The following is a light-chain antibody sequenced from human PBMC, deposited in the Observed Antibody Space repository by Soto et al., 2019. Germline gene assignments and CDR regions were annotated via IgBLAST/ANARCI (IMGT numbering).Light chain of an antibody. CDR3: QSYDSSLSGWV. Sequence: QSALAQPASVSGSPGQSITISCTGASGYVGTYSLVSWYQQHPGKAPKVVIYEGHKRPSGVPDRFSGSTSVNTASLTISGLQTDDEADYYCQSYDSSLSGWVFGGGTKLTVL. V-gene: IGLV2-14*02. J-gene: IGLJ3*02. CDR2: EGH. CDR1: SGYVGTYSL.